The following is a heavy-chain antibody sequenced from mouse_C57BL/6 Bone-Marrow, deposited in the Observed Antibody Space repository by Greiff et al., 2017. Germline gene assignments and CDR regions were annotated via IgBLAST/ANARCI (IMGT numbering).Heavy chain of an antibody. J-gene: IGHJ4*01. V-gene: IGHV3-8*01. CDR2: ISYSGST. CDR1: GYSITSDY. Sequence: EVNLVESGPGLAKPSQTLSLTCSVTGYSITSDYWNWIRKFPGNKLEYMGYISYSGSTYYNPSLKSRISITRDTSKNQYYLQLNSVTTEDTATYYCAREGGYYYGSSSYYYAMDYWGQGTSVTVSS. D-gene: IGHD1-1*01. CDR3: AREGGYYYGSSSYYYAMDY.